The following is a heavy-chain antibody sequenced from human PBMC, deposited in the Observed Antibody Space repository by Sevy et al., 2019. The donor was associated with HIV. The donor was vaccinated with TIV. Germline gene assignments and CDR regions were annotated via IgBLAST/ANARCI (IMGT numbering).Heavy chain of an antibody. CDR1: GFTFSSYA. D-gene: IGHD2-15*01. CDR3: ARDRNSGSRYYFDY. CDR2: ISYDGSNK. J-gene: IGHJ4*02. V-gene: IGHV3-30-3*01. Sequence: LRLSCAASGFTFSSYAMHWVRQAPGKGLEWVAVISYDGSNKYYADSVKGRFTISRDNSKNTLYLQMNSLRAEDTAVYYCARDRNSGSRYYFDYWGQGTLVTVYS.